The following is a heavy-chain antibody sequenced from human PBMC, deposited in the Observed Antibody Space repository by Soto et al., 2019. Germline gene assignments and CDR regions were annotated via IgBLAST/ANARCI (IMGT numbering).Heavy chain of an antibody. V-gene: IGHV3-23*01. CDR3: AKRMSGWYYIDY. D-gene: IGHD6-13*01. CDR1: GFTFGSYA. Sequence: LRLSCAASGFTFGSYAMSWVRQAPGKGLEWVSAITGSGAATYYADSMKGRFTISRDNSKNTLYLQMNSLRAEDTAVYYCAKRMSGWYYIDYWGQGTLVTVSS. J-gene: IGHJ4*02. CDR2: ITGSGAAT.